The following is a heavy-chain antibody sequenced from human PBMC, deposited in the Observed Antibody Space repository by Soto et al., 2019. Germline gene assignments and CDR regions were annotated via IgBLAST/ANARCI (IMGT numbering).Heavy chain of an antibody. Sequence: PSETLSLTCTVSGVSINNIGRFLVWIRQPPGKGLEWIGSIYYPGISTYYNQSLKSRGTISVDTSKNQFSLRMNSVTAADTAVYYCVAGSGFAYFDLWGRGTLVTVSS. V-gene: IGHV4-39*01. D-gene: IGHD3-22*01. CDR3: VAGSGFAYFDL. CDR2: IYYPGIST. J-gene: IGHJ2*01. CDR1: GVSINNIGRF.